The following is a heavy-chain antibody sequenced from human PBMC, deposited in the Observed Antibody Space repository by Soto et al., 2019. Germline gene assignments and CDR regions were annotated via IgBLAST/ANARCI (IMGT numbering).Heavy chain of an antibody. Sequence: GESLKISCKGSGYNFTTYWIGWVRQMPGKGLEWMGIIYPGDSDTRYSPSILGQVTISADKSISTAQLQWSSLKASDTAMYYCARLVVVASSTDAFDIWGQGTMVTVS. CDR2: IYPGDSDT. CDR3: ARLVVVASSTDAFDI. CDR1: GYNFTTYW. J-gene: IGHJ3*02. V-gene: IGHV5-51*01. D-gene: IGHD2-15*01.